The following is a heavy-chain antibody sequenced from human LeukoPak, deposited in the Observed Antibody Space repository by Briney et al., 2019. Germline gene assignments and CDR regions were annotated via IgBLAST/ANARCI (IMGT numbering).Heavy chain of an antibody. V-gene: IGHV4-59*01. D-gene: IGHD5-12*01. Sequence: SETLSLTCTVSGGSISSYYRSWIRQPPGKGLEWIGYTYYSGSTNYNPSLKSRVTISVDTSKNQFSLKLSSVTAADTAVYYCARDESGSFDYWGQGTLVTVSS. J-gene: IGHJ4*02. CDR3: ARDESGSFDY. CDR1: GGSISSYY. CDR2: TYYSGST.